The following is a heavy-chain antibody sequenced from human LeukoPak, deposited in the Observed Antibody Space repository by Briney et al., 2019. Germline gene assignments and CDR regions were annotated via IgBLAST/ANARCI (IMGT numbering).Heavy chain of an antibody. CDR2: INPNSGGT. J-gene: IGHJ4*02. Sequence: ASVKVSCKASGYTLTGYYMHWVRQAPGQGLEWMGRINPNSGGTNYAQKFQGRVTMTRDTSISTAYMELSRLRSDDTAVYYCARGTGVVITYYYFDYWGQGTLVPVSS. CDR1: GYTLTGYY. D-gene: IGHD3-3*01. V-gene: IGHV1-2*06. CDR3: ARGTGVVITYYYFDY.